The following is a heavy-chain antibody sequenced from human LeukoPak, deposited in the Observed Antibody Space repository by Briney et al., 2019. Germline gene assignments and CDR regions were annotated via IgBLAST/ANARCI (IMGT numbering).Heavy chain of an antibody. D-gene: IGHD6-19*01. Sequence: TPSETLSLTCTVSGGSISSSSYYWGWIRQPPGKGLEWIGSIYYSGSTYYNPSLKSRVTISVDTSKNQFSLKLSSVTAADTAVYYCARQDSSGWYGTYYFDYWGQGTLVTVSS. CDR2: IYYSGST. V-gene: IGHV4-39*01. CDR3: ARQDSSGWYGTYYFDY. CDR1: GGSISSSSYY. J-gene: IGHJ4*02.